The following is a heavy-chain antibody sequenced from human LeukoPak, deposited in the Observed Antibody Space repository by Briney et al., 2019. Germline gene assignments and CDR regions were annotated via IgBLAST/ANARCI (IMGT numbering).Heavy chain of an antibody. D-gene: IGHD5-18*01. CDR2: ICDTYSAT. V-gene: IGHV3-23*01. J-gene: IGHJ4*02. CDR3: VRHDSFIPF. CDR1: GFTFTNYA. Sequence: PGGSLRLSCAASGFTFTNYAMTWVRQAPGKGLEWVSSICDTYSATYYTDSVKGRFTISRDNSKNTVYLQLNNLRAEDTAVYFCVRHDSFIPFWGQGTLVTVSS.